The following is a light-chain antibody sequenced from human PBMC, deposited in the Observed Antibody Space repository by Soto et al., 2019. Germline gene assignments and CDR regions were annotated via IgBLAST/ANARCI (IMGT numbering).Light chain of an antibody. Sequence: EIVLTQSPGTLSLSPGERATLSCRASQSVSSSYLVWYQQKPGQAPRLVISGASSRATGIPDRFTSSGSGADFTLTINSREPEDFAVYYCQQFVSSPYTFGQGTKVEIK. V-gene: IGKV3-20*01. CDR1: QSVSSSY. J-gene: IGKJ2*01. CDR2: GAS. CDR3: QQFVSSPYT.